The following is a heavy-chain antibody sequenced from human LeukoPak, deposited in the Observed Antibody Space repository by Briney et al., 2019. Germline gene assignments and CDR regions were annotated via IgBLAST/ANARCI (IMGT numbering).Heavy chain of an antibody. Sequence: GGSLRLSCAASGFTFSSYSMNWVRQAPGKGLEWVSYISSSSTTIYYADTVMGRFTISRDNAKNSLYLQMNSLRAEDTAVYYCARDFGWYFDYWGQGTLVTVSS. CDR2: ISSSSTTI. D-gene: IGHD3-10*01. V-gene: IGHV3-48*04. CDR1: GFTFSSYS. J-gene: IGHJ4*02. CDR3: ARDFGWYFDY.